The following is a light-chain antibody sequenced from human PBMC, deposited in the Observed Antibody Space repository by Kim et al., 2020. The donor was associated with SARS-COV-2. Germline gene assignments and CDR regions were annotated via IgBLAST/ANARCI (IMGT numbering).Light chain of an antibody. CDR3: QVWDSSISQVL. CDR2: YDT. Sequence: SYELTQPPSVSVAPGETASITCGGDNIEAKSVYWYQQRPGQAPLLVIYYDTDRPSGIPERFSGSNSGNTATLTISRVEAGDEAEFFCQVWDSSISQVLFGGGTQLTVL. V-gene: IGLV3-21*04. CDR1: NIEAKS. J-gene: IGLJ3*02.